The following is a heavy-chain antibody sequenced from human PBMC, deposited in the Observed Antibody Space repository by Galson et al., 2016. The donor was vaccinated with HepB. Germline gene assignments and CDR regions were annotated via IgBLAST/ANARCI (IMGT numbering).Heavy chain of an antibody. V-gene: IGHV4-61*08. J-gene: IGHJ4*02. Sequence: SETLSLTCTVSGGSITTSSGDYHWGWLRQPPGKGLEWIGYIHYSGNTNYNPSLKSRVTISRDTSKKQFSLKLTSVTAADTAVYYCAMTFKGAYWGQGTLVTVSS. CDR1: GGSITTSSGDYH. CDR3: AMTFKGAY. CDR2: IHYSGNT. D-gene: IGHD3-16*01.